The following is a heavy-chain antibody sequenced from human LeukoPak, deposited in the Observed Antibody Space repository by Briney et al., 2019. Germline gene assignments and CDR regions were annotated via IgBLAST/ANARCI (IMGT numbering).Heavy chain of an antibody. Sequence: ASVTVSCKASGYTFTGYYMHWVRQAPGQGLEWMGWINPHTGGTNYAQKFQGRVTMTRDASISTAYMELSRLRSDDTAVYYCARPYCGGGSCHDYFDYWGQGTLVTVSS. CDR2: INPHTGGT. V-gene: IGHV1-2*02. CDR1: GYTFTGYY. CDR3: ARPYCGGGSCHDYFDY. J-gene: IGHJ4*02. D-gene: IGHD2-15*01.